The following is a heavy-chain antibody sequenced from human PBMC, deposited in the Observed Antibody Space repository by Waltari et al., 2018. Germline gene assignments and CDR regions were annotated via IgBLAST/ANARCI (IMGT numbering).Heavy chain of an antibody. Sequence: EVQLVESGGGLVQPGGSLRLSCTASGFTFVNYWMSWVRQAPGKGLQWVAYIKEDGTEESYLDSLKGRFTISRDDAKNSLHLKMNSLRVEDTAIYYCARVSKGIHFDYWGQGTLVTVSS. CDR3: ARVSKGIHFDY. CDR2: IKEDGTEE. V-gene: IGHV3-7*04. CDR1: GFTFVNYW. J-gene: IGHJ4*02.